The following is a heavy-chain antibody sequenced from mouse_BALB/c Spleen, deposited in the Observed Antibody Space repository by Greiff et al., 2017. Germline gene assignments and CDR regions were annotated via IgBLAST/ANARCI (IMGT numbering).Heavy chain of an antibody. CDR1: GFNIKDTY. Sequence: VQLQQSGAELVKPGASVKLSCTASGFNIKDTYMHWVKQRPEQGLEWIGRIDPANGNTKYDPKFQGKATITADTSSNTAYLQRSSLTSEDTAVYYCASDYDYDGYYFDYWGQGTTLTVSS. CDR2: IDPANGNT. J-gene: IGHJ2*01. CDR3: ASDYDYDGYYFDY. D-gene: IGHD2-4*01. V-gene: IGHV14-3*02.